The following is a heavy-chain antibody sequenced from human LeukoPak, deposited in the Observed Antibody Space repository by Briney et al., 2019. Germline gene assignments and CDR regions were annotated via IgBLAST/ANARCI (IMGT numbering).Heavy chain of an antibody. V-gene: IGHV3-23*01. D-gene: IGHD3-3*01. CDR3: AKAFGHGVSAGNRFFDY. CDR2: PSISGDNT. J-gene: IGHJ4*02. Sequence: GGSLRLSCAASGFTLSSCAMSWVRQAPGRGLEWVSAPSISGDNTYYADSVKGRFTISRDSSKNTLYLQMNSLRIDDTAVYYCAKAFGHGVSAGNRFFDYWGQGTLVTVSS. CDR1: GFTLSSCA.